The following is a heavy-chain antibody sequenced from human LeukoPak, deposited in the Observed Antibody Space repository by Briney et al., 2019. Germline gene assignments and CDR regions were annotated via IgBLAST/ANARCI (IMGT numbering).Heavy chain of an antibody. CDR3: ARDQEGFDY. V-gene: IGHV1-46*01. CDR2: IYPRDGST. J-gene: IGHJ4*02. CDR1: GYIFTSNY. Sequence: AAVKVSCKASGYIFTSNYIHWVRQAPGQGLEWMGMIYPRDGSTSYAQSFQDRVTVTMDTSTSTVHMELSGLRSEDPAVYYCARDQEGFDYWGQGTQVTVSS.